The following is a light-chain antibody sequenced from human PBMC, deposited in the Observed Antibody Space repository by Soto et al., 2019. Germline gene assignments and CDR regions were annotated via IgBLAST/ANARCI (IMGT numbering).Light chain of an antibody. CDR1: SSNIENNA. Sequence: QLVLTQPPSVSEAPRQRVTISCSGSSSNIENNAVNWYQQLPGKAPKLLIYRNNQRPSGVPDRFSGSKSGTSASLAISGLRSEDEADYYCATWDDSLSGRVVFGGGTKVTVL. CDR2: RNN. CDR3: ATWDDSLSGRVV. V-gene: IGLV1-36*01. J-gene: IGLJ2*01.